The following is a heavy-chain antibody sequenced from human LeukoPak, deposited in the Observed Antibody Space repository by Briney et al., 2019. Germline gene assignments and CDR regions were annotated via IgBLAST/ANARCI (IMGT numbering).Heavy chain of an antibody. V-gene: IGHV3-30-3*01. CDR3: ARNGFIAECMDV. CDR1: GFTFSSYA. Sequence: PGRSLRLSCAASGFTFSSYAMHWVRQAPGKGLEWVAVISYDGSNKYYADSVKGRFTISRDNSKNTLYLQMNSLRAEDTAVYYCARNGFIAECMDVWGKGTTVTVSS. CDR2: ISYDGSNK. D-gene: IGHD6-13*01. J-gene: IGHJ6*03.